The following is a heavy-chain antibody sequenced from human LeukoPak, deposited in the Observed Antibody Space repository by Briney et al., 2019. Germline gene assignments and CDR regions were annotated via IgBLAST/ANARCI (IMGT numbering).Heavy chain of an antibody. CDR2: RHPEGNEK. CDR3: ARGDDFSGDN. Sequence: GGSLRLSCAVSGFTFSNFWMSWVRQAPGRGLEWVANRHPEGNEKYHVESVKGRFTISRDNTKDLLFLQMNGLRVEDRAVYYCARGDDFSGDNWGQGNLVTVSS. D-gene: IGHD1-1*01. J-gene: IGHJ4*02. CDR1: GFTFSNFW. V-gene: IGHV3-7*04.